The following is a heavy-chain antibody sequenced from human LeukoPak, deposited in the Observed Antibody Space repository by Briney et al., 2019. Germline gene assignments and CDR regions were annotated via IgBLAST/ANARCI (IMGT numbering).Heavy chain of an antibody. CDR2: IYPGDSDT. J-gene: IGHJ6*03. Sequence: GESLKISFKGSGYSFTSYWIGWVRQMPGKGLEWMGIIYPGDSDTRYSPSFQGQVTISADKSISTAYLQWSSLKASDTAMYYCARHRSRDYYYYYMDVWGKGTTVTVSS. CDR1: GYSFTSYW. V-gene: IGHV5-51*01. CDR3: ARHRSRDYYYYYMDV.